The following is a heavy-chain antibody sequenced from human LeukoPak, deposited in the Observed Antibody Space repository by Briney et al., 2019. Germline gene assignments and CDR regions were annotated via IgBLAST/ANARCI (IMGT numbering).Heavy chain of an antibody. V-gene: IGHV3-30-3*01. CDR1: GFTFSSYT. CDR3: ASSQEDIVVVPASRYYYYGMDV. J-gene: IGHJ6*02. D-gene: IGHD2-2*01. Sequence: GGSLRLSCAASGFTFSSYTMHWVRQAPGKGLEWVAVKSNDGSNKYYADSVKGRFTISRDNSKNTLYLQINSLRAEDTAVYYCASSQEDIVVVPASRYYYYGMDVWGQGTTVTVSS. CDR2: KSNDGSNK.